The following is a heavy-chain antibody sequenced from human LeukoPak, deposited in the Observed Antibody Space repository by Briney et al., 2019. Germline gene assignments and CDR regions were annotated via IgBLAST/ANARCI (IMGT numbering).Heavy chain of an antibody. CDR2: INWNGGST. D-gene: IGHD6-19*01. J-gene: IGHJ3*02. Sequence: GGSLRLSCAASGFSFLTYGMTWVRQAPGKGLEWVSGINWNGGSTGYADSVKGRFTISRDNAKNSLYLQMNSLRAEDTALYYCARDIVLIAVAVRGSFDIWGQGTMVTVSS. V-gene: IGHV3-20*04. CDR3: ARDIVLIAVAVRGSFDI. CDR1: GFSFLTYG.